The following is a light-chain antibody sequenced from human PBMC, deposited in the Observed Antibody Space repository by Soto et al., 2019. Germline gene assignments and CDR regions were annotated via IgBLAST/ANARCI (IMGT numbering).Light chain of an antibody. V-gene: IGKV1-39*01. CDR3: QQSYSRPRT. CDR2: TTS. Sequence: DIQMTQSPSSLSAYVGDRVTIPCRAIQSISTYLKWYQQKPGKAPNLLIYTTSSLESGVPSRFSGSGSGTDFTLTISSLQPEDFATYFCQQSYSRPRTFGQGTKVEI. CDR1: QSISTY. J-gene: IGKJ1*01.